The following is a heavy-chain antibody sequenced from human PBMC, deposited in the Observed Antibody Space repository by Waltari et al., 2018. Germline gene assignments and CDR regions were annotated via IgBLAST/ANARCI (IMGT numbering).Heavy chain of an antibody. CDR2: IYYSGST. CDR3: ARTGYSVATERYAFDI. V-gene: IGHV4-28*01. Sequence: VQLQESGPGLVKPSDTLSLTCAVSGYSISSIHWWGWLRQPPGKGLEWIGYIYYSGSTYYNPALKSRVTMSVDTSKNQFSLKLSSVTAVDTAVYYCARTGYSVATERYAFDIWGQGTMVTVSS. D-gene: IGHD5-12*01. CDR1: GYSISSIHW. J-gene: IGHJ3*02.